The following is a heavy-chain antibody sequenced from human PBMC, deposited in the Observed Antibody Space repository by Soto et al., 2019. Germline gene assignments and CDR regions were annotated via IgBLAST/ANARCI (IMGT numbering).Heavy chain of an antibody. CDR2: ISGYNGNR. CDR1: GYTFSSYG. CDR3: AREGLRLGDYDTFDF. V-gene: IGHV1-18*04. D-gene: IGHD3-16*01. Sequence: ASVKVSCKASGYTFSSYGISWVRQAPGQGLEWMGWISGYNGNRKYAEKVLGRVTMTTDTSTSTAYMELRSLRSDDTAVYYCAREGLRLGDYDTFDFWGQGTMVTVSS. J-gene: IGHJ3*01.